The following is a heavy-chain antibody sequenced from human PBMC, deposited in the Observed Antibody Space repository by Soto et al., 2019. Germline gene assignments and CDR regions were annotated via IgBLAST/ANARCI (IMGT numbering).Heavy chain of an antibody. V-gene: IGHV3-23*01. D-gene: IGHD6-13*01. CDR1: GFTFSRYW. Sequence: HGGSLRLSCAASGFTFSRYWMSWLRQAPGKGLEWVSAISGSGGSTYYADSVKGRFTISRDNSKNTLYLQMNSLRAEDTAVYYCAKDRTRYSSSWYFILDYWGQGTLVTV. CDR3: AKDRTRYSSSWYFILDY. J-gene: IGHJ4*02. CDR2: ISGSGGST.